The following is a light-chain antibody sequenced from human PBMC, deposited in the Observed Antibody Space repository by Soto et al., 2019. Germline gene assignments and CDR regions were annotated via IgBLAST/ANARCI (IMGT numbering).Light chain of an antibody. CDR1: QSISSW. Sequence: DIQITQSPSTLSASVGGRVTITCRASQSISSWLAWYQQKPGKAPKLLIYDASSLESGVPSRFSGSGSGTDFTLTISSLEPEDFAVYYCQQRSNWPPITFGQGTRLEIK. V-gene: IGKV1-5*01. CDR2: DAS. J-gene: IGKJ5*01. CDR3: QQRSNWPPIT.